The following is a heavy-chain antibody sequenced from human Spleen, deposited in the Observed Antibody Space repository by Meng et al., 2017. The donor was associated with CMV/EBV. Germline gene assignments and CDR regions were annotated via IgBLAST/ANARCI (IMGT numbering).Heavy chain of an antibody. CDR1: GGSVSSGSYY. J-gene: IGHJ5*02. Sequence: SETLSLTCTVSGGSVSSGSYYWSWIRQPPGKGLEWIGYIYYSGSTNYNPSLKSRVTISVDTSKNQFSLKLSSVTAADTAVYYCARGNRITIFGVVIVDWFDPWGQGTLVTVSS. CDR3: ARGNRITIFGVVIVDWFDP. CDR2: IYYSGST. D-gene: IGHD3-3*01. V-gene: IGHV4-61*01.